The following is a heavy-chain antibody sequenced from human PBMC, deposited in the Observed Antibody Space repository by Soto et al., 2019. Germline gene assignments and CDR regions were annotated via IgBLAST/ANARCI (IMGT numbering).Heavy chain of an antibody. J-gene: IGHJ4*02. V-gene: IGHV4-39*01. Sequence: PSETLSLTCTVSGGSISSSSYYWGWIRQQPGKGLEWIGSIYYSGSTYYNPSLKSRVTISVDTSKNQFSLKLSSVTAADTAVYYCARQTQRITIAANWRQGTLVTSPQ. CDR1: GGSISSSSYY. CDR2: IYYSGST. CDR3: ARQTQRITIAAN. D-gene: IGHD3-3*01.